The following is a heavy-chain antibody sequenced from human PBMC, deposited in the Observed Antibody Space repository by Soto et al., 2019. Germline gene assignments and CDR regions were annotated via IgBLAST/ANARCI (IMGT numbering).Heavy chain of an antibody. Sequence: EEQLLESGGGLVQPGGSLRLSCAASGFTLSNYAMSWVRQAPGKGLEWVSTISGSGGSSNYADSVKGRFTISRDNSKNTLYLQMNSLRAEDTAVYYCAKMPSTVTMSPPFDYWGQGTLVTVSS. CDR1: GFTLSNYA. V-gene: IGHV3-23*01. CDR2: ISGSGGSS. CDR3: AKMPSTVTMSPPFDY. D-gene: IGHD4-17*01. J-gene: IGHJ4*02.